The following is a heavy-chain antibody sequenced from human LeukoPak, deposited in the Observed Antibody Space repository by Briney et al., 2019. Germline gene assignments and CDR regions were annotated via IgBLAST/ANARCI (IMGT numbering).Heavy chain of an antibody. J-gene: IGHJ5*02. Sequence: SETLSLTYAVYGGSFSGYYWSWIRQPPGKGLEWIGEINHSGSTNYNPSLKSRVTISVDTSKNQFSLKLSSETAADTAVYYCAMGIAAAGHWFDPWGQGTLVTVSS. CDR1: GGSFSGYY. V-gene: IGHV4-34*01. CDR2: INHSGST. CDR3: AMGIAAAGHWFDP. D-gene: IGHD6-13*01.